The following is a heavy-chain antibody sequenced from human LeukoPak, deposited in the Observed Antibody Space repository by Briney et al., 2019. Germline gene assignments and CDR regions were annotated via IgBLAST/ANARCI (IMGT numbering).Heavy chain of an antibody. CDR2: FDPEDGET. CDR1: GYTLTELS. Sequence: ASVTVSCTVSGYTLTELSMHWVRQAPGKGLEWMGGFDPEDGETIYAQKFQGRVTMTEDTSTDTAYMELSSLRSEDTAVYYCAPNSDYSNRFDPWGQGTLVTVSS. V-gene: IGHV1-24*01. J-gene: IGHJ5*02. CDR3: APNSDYSNRFDP. D-gene: IGHD4-11*01.